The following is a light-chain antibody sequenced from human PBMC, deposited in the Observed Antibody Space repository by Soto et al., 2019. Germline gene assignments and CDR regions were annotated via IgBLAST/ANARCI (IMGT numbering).Light chain of an antibody. J-gene: IGKJ4*01. Sequence: EIVLTQSPATLSLSPGERATLSCRASQSVSSYLAWYQQKPGQAPRLLIYDASNRATGIPARFSGSGSGTDFTLTISSLVPEDFAVYFCQQRSNWPLLTLGGGTRVEI. CDR2: DAS. CDR3: QQRSNWPLLT. CDR1: QSVSSY. V-gene: IGKV3-11*01.